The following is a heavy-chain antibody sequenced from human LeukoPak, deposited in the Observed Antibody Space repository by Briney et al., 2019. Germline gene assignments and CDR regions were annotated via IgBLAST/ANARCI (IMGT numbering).Heavy chain of an antibody. CDR2: ISGSGGST. D-gene: IGHD1-26*01. Sequence: PGGSLRLSCAASGFTFSSYAMSWVRQAPGKGLEWVSAISGSGGSTYYADSVKGRFTISRDNSMNTLYLQMNSLRAEDTAVYYCAKTVGATPAFDYWGQGTLVTVSS. J-gene: IGHJ4*02. CDR3: AKTVGATPAFDY. V-gene: IGHV3-23*01. CDR1: GFTFSSYA.